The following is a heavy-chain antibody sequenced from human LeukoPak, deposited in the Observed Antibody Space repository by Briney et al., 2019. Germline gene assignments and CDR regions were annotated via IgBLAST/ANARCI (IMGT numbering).Heavy chain of an antibody. CDR3: ATLGYGVPPDY. D-gene: IGHD3-10*01. V-gene: IGHV3-30*02. CDR1: AFTFSTYG. CDR2: ITFDGSNP. J-gene: IGHJ4*02. Sequence: SGGSLRLSCRASAFTFSTYGMHWVRQAPGKGLEWVSYITFDGSNPYYADSVKGRFTISRDNSKNTLYLQMNSLRAEDTAVYKCATLGYGVPPDYWGQGTLVTVSS.